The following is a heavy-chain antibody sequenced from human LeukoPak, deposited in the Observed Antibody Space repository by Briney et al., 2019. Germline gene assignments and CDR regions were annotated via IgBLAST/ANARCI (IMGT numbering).Heavy chain of an antibody. D-gene: IGHD1-26*01. CDR1: GFTFSSYS. CDR2: IRYDGSNK. J-gene: IGHJ6*02. CDR3: AKDQRQIRSRYYYGMDV. Sequence: GGSLRLSCAASGFTFSSYSMHWVRQAPGKGLEWVAFIRYDGSNKYYADSVKGRFTISRDNSKNTLYLQMNSLRAEDTAVYYCAKDQRQIRSRYYYGMDVWGQGTTVTVSS. V-gene: IGHV3-30*02.